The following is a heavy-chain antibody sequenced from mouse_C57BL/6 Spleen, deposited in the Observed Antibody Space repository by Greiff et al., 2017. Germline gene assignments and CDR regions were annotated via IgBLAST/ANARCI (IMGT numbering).Heavy chain of an antibody. Sequence: EVMLVESGEGLVKPGGSLKLSCAASGFTFSSYAMSWVRQTPEKRLEWVAYISSGGDYIYYADTVKGRFTISRDNARNTLYLQMSSLKSEDTAMYYCTRDPFTAQATYYYFDYWGQGTTLTVSS. CDR2: ISSGGDYI. CDR3: TRDPFTAQATYYYFDY. D-gene: IGHD3-2*02. CDR1: GFTFSSYA. J-gene: IGHJ2*01. V-gene: IGHV5-9-1*02.